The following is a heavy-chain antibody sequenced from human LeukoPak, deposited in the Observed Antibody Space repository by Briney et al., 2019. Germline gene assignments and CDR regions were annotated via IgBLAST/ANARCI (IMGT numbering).Heavy chain of an antibody. Sequence: RGSLRLSCAASGFTFCSYAMSWVRPAPGEGLGWVSSINNSGGGTYYADSVKGRITVSRDNSKNTLYLQMNSLRAEDTAVYYCAKESAGGWYRGFDYWGQGTLVTVSS. J-gene: IGHJ4*02. CDR1: GFTFCSYA. V-gene: IGHV3-23*01. CDR2: INNSGGGT. D-gene: IGHD6-19*01. CDR3: AKESAGGWYRGFDY.